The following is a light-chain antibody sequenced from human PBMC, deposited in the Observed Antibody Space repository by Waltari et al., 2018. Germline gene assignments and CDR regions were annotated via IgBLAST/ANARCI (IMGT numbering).Light chain of an antibody. V-gene: IGLV3-25*03. CDR2: KDT. CDR3: QSTDSRAVYVV. CDR1: ALPNRY. J-gene: IGLJ2*01. Sequence: SYELTQPPSVSVSPGQTARITCSGDALPNRYAYWYQQKPGRAPILLIYKDTGRPSRIPERFSGSHSGTTVTLTITGVQGEDGADYYCQSTDSRAVYVVFGGGTKLTVL.